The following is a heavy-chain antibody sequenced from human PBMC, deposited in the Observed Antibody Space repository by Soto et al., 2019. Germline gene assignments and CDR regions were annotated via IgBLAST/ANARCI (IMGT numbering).Heavy chain of an antibody. Sequence: DVQLLESGGDLKQPGGSLRLSCDASGLTFGSRAMTWVRQAPGEGLQWVSTITDTGGDAKYADSVRGRFVISRDNSKKTLYFQMTSLTAEDSVMYYCARGSTYSYPGSRIFDFWGRGTLVTVSS. J-gene: IGHJ4*02. CDR2: ITDTGGDA. CDR1: GLTFGSRA. CDR3: ARGSTYSYPGSRIFDF. V-gene: IGHV3-23*01. D-gene: IGHD3-10*01.